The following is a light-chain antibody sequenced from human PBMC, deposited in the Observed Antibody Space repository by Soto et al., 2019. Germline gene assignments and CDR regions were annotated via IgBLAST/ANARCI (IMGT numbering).Light chain of an antibody. CDR1: QSFTNN. CDR3: QQRSNWPPIT. CDR2: DAS. V-gene: IGKV3-11*01. J-gene: IGKJ5*01. Sequence: EIVLTQSPGSLSLSPGERATLSCRASQSFTNNFLAWYQQKPGQAPRLLIYDASNRATGIPARFSGSGSGTDFTLTISSLEPEDFAVYYCQQRSNWPPITFGQGTRLEIK.